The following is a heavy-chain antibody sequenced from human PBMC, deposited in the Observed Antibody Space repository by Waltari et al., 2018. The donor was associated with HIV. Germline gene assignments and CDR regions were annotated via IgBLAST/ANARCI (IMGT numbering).Heavy chain of an antibody. D-gene: IGHD3-10*01. CDR2: IETRSGGT. CDR3: AREGMKYFDL. J-gene: IGHJ2*01. V-gene: IGHV1-2*04. CDR1: GYIFTDNF. Sequence: QVELVQPEAEVGKPGASVKVSCEAYGYIFTDNFIHWVRQAPGQGLEWMGWIETRSGGTKVAQKFQGWVTMNMDMSTTTAYMELRRLTDDDTAIYYCAREGMKYFDLWGRGTLVTVSS.